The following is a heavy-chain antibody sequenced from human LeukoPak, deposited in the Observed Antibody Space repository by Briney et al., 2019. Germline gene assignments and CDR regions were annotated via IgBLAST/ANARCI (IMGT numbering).Heavy chain of an antibody. J-gene: IGHJ4*02. V-gene: IGHV3-7*01. Sequence: GGSLRLSCAASGFTFSGYWMTWVRQAPGKGVGWVANIKQDGSETYYVDSVKGRFTISRDNARNSLYLQMNSLRVEDTAVYYCARGKGVDYWGQGILVTVSS. CDR2: IKQDGSET. CDR1: GFTFSGYW. CDR3: ARGKGVDY.